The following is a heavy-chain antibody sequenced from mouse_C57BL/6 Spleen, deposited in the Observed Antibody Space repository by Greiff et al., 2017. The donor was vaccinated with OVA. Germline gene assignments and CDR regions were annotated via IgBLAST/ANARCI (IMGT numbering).Heavy chain of an antibody. V-gene: IGHV1-72*01. CDR3: ARCEAFYAMDY. Sequence: VQLQQPGAELVKPGASVKLSCKASGYTFTSYWMHWVKQRPGRGLEWLGRIDPNRGGTKYNEKFKSKATLTVDKPSSTAYMQLSSLTSEDAAVYYCARCEAFYAMDYWGQGTSVTVSS. J-gene: IGHJ4*01. CDR1: GYTFTSYW. CDR2: IDPNRGGT.